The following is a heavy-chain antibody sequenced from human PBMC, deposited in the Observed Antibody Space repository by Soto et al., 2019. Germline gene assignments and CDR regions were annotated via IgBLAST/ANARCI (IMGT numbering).Heavy chain of an antibody. D-gene: IGHD3-9*01. CDR3: ARDLNDILTGYYEPFDP. V-gene: IGHV1-69*04. CDR1: GGTFSSYT. J-gene: IGHJ5*02. Sequence: SVKVSCKASGGTFSSYTISWVRQAPGQGLEWMGRIIPILGIANYAQKFQGRVTITADKSTSTAYMELSSLRSEDTAVYYCARDLNDILTGYYEPFDPWGQGTLVTVSS. CDR2: IIPILGIA.